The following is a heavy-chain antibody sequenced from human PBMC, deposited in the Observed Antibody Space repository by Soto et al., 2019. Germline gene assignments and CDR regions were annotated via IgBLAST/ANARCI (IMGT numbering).Heavy chain of an antibody. D-gene: IGHD3-3*01. CDR2: IYFSGST. V-gene: IGHV4-30-4*01. J-gene: IGHJ5*02. CDR3: ARSPLYYDFLSGYLHTEQYNLLAP. CDR1: GGSISSGNFY. Sequence: SETLSLTCTGSGGSISSGNFYWSWIRQPPGKGLEWIGYIYFSGSTSYSPSLKSRLTISLDTSNNQFSLKLSSVTAADTAVYYCARSPLYYDFLSGYLHTEQYNLLAPPGRGSLVPVSS.